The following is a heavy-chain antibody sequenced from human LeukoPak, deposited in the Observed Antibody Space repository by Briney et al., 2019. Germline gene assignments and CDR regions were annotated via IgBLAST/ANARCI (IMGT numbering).Heavy chain of an antibody. CDR2: FYTSGST. V-gene: IGHV4-4*07. CDR1: GGSISSYY. J-gene: IGHJ5*02. D-gene: IGHD6-13*01. CDR3: AREYRSSWYLNWFDP. Sequence: SETLSLTCTVSGGSISSYYWSWIRQPAGKGLEWIGRFYTSGSTKYNPSLKSRVTMSEDTSKNQFSLKLSSVTAADTAVYYCAREYRSSWYLNWFDPWGQGTLVTVSS.